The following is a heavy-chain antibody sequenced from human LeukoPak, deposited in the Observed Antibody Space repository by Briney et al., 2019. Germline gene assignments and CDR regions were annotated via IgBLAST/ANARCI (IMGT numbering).Heavy chain of an antibody. Sequence: SETLSLTCTVSGGSISSHYWSWIRQPPGRGLEWIGYIYYSGSTNYNPSLKSRVTISVDTSKNQFSLKLSSVTAADTAVYYCARSLAVAGTFTLDYWGQGTLVTVSS. V-gene: IGHV4-59*11. CDR3: ARSLAVAGTFTLDY. D-gene: IGHD6-19*01. CDR2: IYYSGST. J-gene: IGHJ4*02. CDR1: GGSISSHY.